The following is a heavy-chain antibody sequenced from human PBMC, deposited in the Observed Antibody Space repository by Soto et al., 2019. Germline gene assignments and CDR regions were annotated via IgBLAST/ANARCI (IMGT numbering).Heavy chain of an antibody. Sequence: QVQLVQSGAEVKKPGSSVKVSCKASGGTFSSYAISWVRQAPGQGLEWMGGIIPIFGTANYAQKFQGRVTIAADECTSTAYMERSSLRSEDTAVYYCATRGLPNYYYYGMAVWGQGTTVTVSS. CDR2: IIPIFGTA. CDR3: ATRGLPNYYYYGMAV. J-gene: IGHJ6*02. CDR1: GGTFSSYA. D-gene: IGHD5-18*01. V-gene: IGHV1-69*12.